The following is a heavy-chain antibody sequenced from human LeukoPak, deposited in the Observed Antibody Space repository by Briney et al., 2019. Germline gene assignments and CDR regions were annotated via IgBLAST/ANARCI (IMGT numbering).Heavy chain of an antibody. CDR1: GGTFSSYA. V-gene: IGHV1-69*13. J-gene: IGHJ3*02. Sequence: SVKISCKASGGTFSSYAISWVRQAPGQGLEWMGGIIPIFGTANYAQKFQGRVTITADESTSTAYMELSSLRSEDTAVYYCARDSPYCSSTSCYLYAFDIWGQGTMVTVSS. D-gene: IGHD2-2*01. CDR3: ARDSPYCSSTSCYLYAFDI. CDR2: IIPIFGTA.